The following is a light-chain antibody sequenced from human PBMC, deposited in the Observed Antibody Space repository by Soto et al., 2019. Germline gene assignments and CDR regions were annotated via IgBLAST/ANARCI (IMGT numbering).Light chain of an antibody. CDR3: AAWDASLNGYV. CDR2: TNT. V-gene: IGLV1-44*01. CDR1: RSNIGSNT. Sequence: QSVLTQPPSPSGTPGQRVTISCSGSRSNIGSNTVSWYQQVPGTAPKLLIYTNTQRPSGVPDRSSGSKSGTSASLAISGLQSEDEADYYCAAWDASLNGYVFGPGTKLTVL. J-gene: IGLJ1*01.